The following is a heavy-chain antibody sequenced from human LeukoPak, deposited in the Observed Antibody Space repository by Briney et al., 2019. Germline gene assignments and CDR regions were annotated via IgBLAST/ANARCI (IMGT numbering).Heavy chain of an antibody. CDR3: ARDRLDLTGGYYYMDV. Sequence: GGSLRLSCAASGFTFDDYGMSWVRQAPGKGLEWVSGINWNGGSTVYADSVKGRFTISRDNAKNTLYLQMNSLRAEDTAVYYCARDRLDLTGGYYYMDVWGKGTTVTISS. V-gene: IGHV3-20*04. D-gene: IGHD7-27*01. J-gene: IGHJ6*03. CDR1: GFTFDDYG. CDR2: INWNGGST.